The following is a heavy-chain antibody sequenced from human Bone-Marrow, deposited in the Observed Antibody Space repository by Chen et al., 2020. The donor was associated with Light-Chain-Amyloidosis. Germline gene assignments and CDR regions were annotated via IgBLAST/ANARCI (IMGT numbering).Heavy chain of an antibody. Sequence: QVQLVESGGGVVQPGRSLRLSCAASGFTFSSYGMHWVRQAPGKGLEWVAVIWYDGSNKYYADSVKGRFTISRDNSKNTLYLQMNSLRAEDTAVYYCARDGVVGATNPEGAFDIWGQGTMVTVSS. V-gene: IGHV3-33*01. CDR2: IWYDGSNK. CDR1: GFTFSSYG. D-gene: IGHD1-26*01. CDR3: ARDGVVGATNPEGAFDI. J-gene: IGHJ3*02.